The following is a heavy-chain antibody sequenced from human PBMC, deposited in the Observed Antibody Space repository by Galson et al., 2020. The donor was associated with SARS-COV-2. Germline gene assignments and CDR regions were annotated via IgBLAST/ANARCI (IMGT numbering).Heavy chain of an antibody. CDR2: ISYDGSNK. V-gene: IGHV3-30*04. CDR3: ARPHSGSYFSHFDY. CDR1: GFTFSSYA. J-gene: IGHJ4*02. D-gene: IGHD1-26*01. Sequence: QLGESLKISCAASGFTFSSYAMHWVRQAPGKGLEWVAVISYDGSNKYYADSVKGRFTISRDNSKNTLYLQMNSLRAEDTAVYYCARPHSGSYFSHFDYWGQGTLVTVSS.